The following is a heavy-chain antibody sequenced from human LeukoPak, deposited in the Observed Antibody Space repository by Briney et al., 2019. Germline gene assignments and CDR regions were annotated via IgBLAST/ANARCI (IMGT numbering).Heavy chain of an antibody. CDR3: TTSTYYYDSSGYPYYFDY. V-gene: IGHV3-15*01. J-gene: IGHJ4*02. D-gene: IGHD3-22*01. Sequence: GGSLRLSCAASGFTISNAWMSWVRQAPGKGLEWVGRIKSKTDGGTTDYAAPVKGRFTISRDDSKNTLYLQMNSLKTEDTAVYYCTTSTYYYDSSGYPYYFDYWGQGTLVTVSS. CDR1: GFTISNAW. CDR2: IKSKTDGGTT.